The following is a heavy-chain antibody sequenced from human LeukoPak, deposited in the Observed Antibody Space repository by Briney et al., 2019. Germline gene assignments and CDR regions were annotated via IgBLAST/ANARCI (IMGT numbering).Heavy chain of an antibody. J-gene: IGHJ4*02. CDR2: ISGGGGST. Sequence: GGSLRLSCVAPGFTFSSYGTSWVRQAPGKGLEWVSAISGGGGSTYYADSVKGRFTISRDSSRNVVYLQMNSLRAEDTAVYYCAKDPRESSIATRPHYFDYWGQGTLVTVSS. CDR1: GFTFSSYG. D-gene: IGHD6-6*01. V-gene: IGHV3-23*01. CDR3: AKDPRESSIATRPHYFDY.